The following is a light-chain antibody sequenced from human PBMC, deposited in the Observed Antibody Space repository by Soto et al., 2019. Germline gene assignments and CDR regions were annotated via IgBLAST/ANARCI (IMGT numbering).Light chain of an antibody. CDR1: QTVSNN. CDR2: SPS. Sequence: ERVMTQSPATLSVSPGEKATLSCRASQTVSNNVAWYQQKPGQAPRLLMYSPSTRATGIPARFSGSGSGTEFTLTISSLHSEDFAVYYCQQYNEWPLTFGGGTKVETK. CDR3: QQYNEWPLT. J-gene: IGKJ4*01. V-gene: IGKV3-15*01.